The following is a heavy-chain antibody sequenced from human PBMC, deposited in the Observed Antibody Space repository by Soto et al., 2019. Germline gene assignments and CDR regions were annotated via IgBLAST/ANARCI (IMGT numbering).Heavy chain of an antibody. CDR3: AHFFWAASGTPYYFDY. D-gene: IGHD2-15*01. Sequence: QITLKESGPTLVKPTQTLTLTCTFSGFSFTTDGMGVGWIRQPPGKALEWLALIYWDDDKRYSPSLKSRLTIPKDASSTQVVLPLTHMDPADTATYYCAHFFWAASGTPYYFDYWGQGTLVTVSS. V-gene: IGHV2-5*02. CDR2: IYWDDDK. CDR1: GFSFTTDGMG. J-gene: IGHJ4*02.